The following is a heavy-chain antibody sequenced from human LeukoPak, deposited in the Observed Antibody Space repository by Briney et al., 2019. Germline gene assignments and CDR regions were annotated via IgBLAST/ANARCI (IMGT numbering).Heavy chain of an antibody. CDR3: RAAADLNDY. J-gene: IGHJ4*02. Sequence: GGSLKLSCAASGFTFNGSAMHWVHQASGKGLEWLGRIRSKADSYTTAYAASVKGRFIVSRDDSKNTAYLQMNSLKTEDTAVYYCRAAADLNDYWGQGTLVTVSS. D-gene: IGHD6-13*01. CDR2: IRSKADSYTT. V-gene: IGHV3-73*01. CDR1: GFTFNGSA.